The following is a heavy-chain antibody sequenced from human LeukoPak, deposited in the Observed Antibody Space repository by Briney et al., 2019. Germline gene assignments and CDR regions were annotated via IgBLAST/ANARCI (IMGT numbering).Heavy chain of an antibody. J-gene: IGHJ6*03. Sequence: ASVKVSCKASGYTFTGYYMHWVRQAPGQGLEWMGWINPNSGGTNYAQKFQGRVTMTRDTSISTAYKELSRLRSDDTAVYYCARGSGYESYYYYYYMDVWGKGTTVTISS. CDR2: INPNSGGT. CDR3: ARGSGYESYYYYYYMDV. D-gene: IGHD6-25*01. CDR1: GYTFTGYY. V-gene: IGHV1-2*02.